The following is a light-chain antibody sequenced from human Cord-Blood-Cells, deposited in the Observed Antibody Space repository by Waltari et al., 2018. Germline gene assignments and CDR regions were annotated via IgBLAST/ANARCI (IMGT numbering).Light chain of an antibody. J-gene: IGLJ3*02. Sequence: QSALTQPASVSGSPGQSITISCTGTSSDVGSYNLVSWYQQHPGKAPKLMIYEGSKRPSWVSNRFSGSKSANTASLTSSGLQAEDEADYYCCSYAGSSSWVFGGGTKLTVL. CDR2: EGS. CDR1: SSDVGSYNL. V-gene: IGLV2-23*01. CDR3: CSYAGSSSWV.